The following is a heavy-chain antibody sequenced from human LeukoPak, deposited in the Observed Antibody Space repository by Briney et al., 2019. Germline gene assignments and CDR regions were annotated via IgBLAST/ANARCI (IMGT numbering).Heavy chain of an antibody. CDR2: IKQDGSEK. Sequence: GGSLRLSCAASGFTFSSYWMSWVSQAQGKGLEWVANIKQDGSEKYYVDSVKGRFTIARDNAKNSLYLQMNSLRAEDTAVYYCARVDTPRLPWLRAYYFDYWGQGTLVTVSS. D-gene: IGHD5-12*01. CDR3: ARVDTPRLPWLRAYYFDY. J-gene: IGHJ4*02. V-gene: IGHV3-7*03. CDR1: GFTFSSYW.